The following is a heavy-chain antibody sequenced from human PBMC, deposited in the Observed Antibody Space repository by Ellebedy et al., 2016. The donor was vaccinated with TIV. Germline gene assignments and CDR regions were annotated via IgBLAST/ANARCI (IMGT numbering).Heavy chain of an antibody. J-gene: IGHJ4*02. CDR3: ARLGVIAAAGVGDY. V-gene: IGHV3-11*04. CDR2: ISYSGDVM. Sequence: PGGSLRLSCAASGFTFRGYYMSWFRQAPGKGPEWVSYISYSGDVMYYADSVKGRFTTSRDNAGNSLYLQMNSLRAEDTAVYYCARLGVIAAAGVGDYWGQGTLVIVSS. CDR1: GFTFRGYY. D-gene: IGHD6-13*01.